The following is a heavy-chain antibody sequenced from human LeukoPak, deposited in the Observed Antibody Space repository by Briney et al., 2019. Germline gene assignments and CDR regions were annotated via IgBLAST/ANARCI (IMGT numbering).Heavy chain of an antibody. V-gene: IGHV4-59*08. Sequence: SETLSLTCTVSGGSISSYYWSWIRQPPGKGLEWIGYIYYSGSTNYSPSLKSRVTISVDTSKNQFSLKLSSVTAADTAVYYCARLGYSSGWYFVSYWGQGTLVTVSS. D-gene: IGHD6-19*01. J-gene: IGHJ4*02. CDR2: IYYSGST. CDR3: ARLGYSSGWYFVSY. CDR1: GGSISSYY.